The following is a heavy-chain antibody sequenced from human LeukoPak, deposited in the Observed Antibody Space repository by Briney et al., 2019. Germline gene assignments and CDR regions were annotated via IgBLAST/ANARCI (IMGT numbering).Heavy chain of an antibody. CDR2: ISTAGET. D-gene: IGHD6-19*01. V-gene: IGHV3-13*01. Sequence: GGSLRLSCAASGFTFSNYDMHWVRQATGKGLGWVSGISTAGETDYPGSVKGRFTISRENAKNSVYLQMNSLRAGDTAVYYCAREIAVAGTWYFDHWGRGTLVTVSS. J-gene: IGHJ2*01. CDR1: GFTFSNYD. CDR3: AREIAVAGTWYFDH.